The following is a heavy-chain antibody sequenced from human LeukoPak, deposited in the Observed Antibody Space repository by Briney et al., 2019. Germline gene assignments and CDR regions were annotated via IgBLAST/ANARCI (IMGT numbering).Heavy chain of an antibody. D-gene: IGHD2-15*01. CDR1: GYTFTSYA. CDR2: INTNTGNP. J-gene: IGHJ5*02. CDR3: ARDLCGGSCYWFDP. V-gene: IGHV7-4-1*02. Sequence: ASVKVSCKASGYTFTSYATNWVRQAPGQGLEWMGWINTNTGNPTYAQGFTGRFVFSLDTSVSTAYLQISSLKAEDTAVYYCARDLCGGSCYWFDPWGQGTLVTVSS.